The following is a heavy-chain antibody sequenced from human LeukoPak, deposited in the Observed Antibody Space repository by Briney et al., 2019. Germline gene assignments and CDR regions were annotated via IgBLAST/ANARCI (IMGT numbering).Heavy chain of an antibody. CDR3: AKGGLLVAYFDY. V-gene: IGHV3-23*01. CDR2: ISGRGGST. CDR1: GFTFSSYA. D-gene: IGHD5-12*01. Sequence: HTGGSLRLSCAASGFTFSSYAMSWVRQAPGKGLEWVPAISGRGGSTYYADSVKGRFTISRDNSKNTLYLQMNSLGAEDTAVYYGAKGGLLVAYFDYWGQGTLVTVSS. J-gene: IGHJ4*02.